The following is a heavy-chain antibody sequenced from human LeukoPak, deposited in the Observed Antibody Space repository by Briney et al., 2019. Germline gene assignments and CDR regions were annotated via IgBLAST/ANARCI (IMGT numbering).Heavy chain of an antibody. J-gene: IGHJ4*02. D-gene: IGHD3-22*01. CDR3: AKNPQYYYDSSGFFGY. CDR1: RFTFSRYA. V-gene: IGHV3-23*01. CDR2: ISGSGGST. Sequence: GGSLRLSCAASRFTFSRYAMNWVRQAPGKGLEWVSAISGSGGSTYYADSVKGRFTISRDNSKNTLYLQMNSLRVEDTAVYYCAKNPQYYYDSSGFFGYWGQGTLVTVSS.